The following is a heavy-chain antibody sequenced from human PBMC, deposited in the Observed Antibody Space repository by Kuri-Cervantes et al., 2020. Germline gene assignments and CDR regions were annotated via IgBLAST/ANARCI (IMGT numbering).Heavy chain of an antibody. CDR2: IYSGGST. CDR1: GFTVSNNY. Sequence: GESLKISCAASGFTVSNNYMSWVRQAPGKGLEWVSIIYSGGSTYYTDSVKGRFTISRDNSKNSLYLQMNSLRAEDTAVYSCARDLPPSSWGQGTLVTVSS. J-gene: IGHJ5*02. CDR3: ARDLPPSS. V-gene: IGHV3-53*01.